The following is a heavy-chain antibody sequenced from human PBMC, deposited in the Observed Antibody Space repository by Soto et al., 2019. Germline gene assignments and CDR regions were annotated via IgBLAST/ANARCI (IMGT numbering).Heavy chain of an antibody. CDR2: IYYSGST. J-gene: IGHJ4*02. CDR3: ARDPSNDSSGYPTGDY. V-gene: IGHV4-31*03. D-gene: IGHD3-22*01. Sequence: PSETLSLTCTVSGGSISSGGYYWSWIRQHPGKGLEWIGYIYYSGSTYYNPSLKSRVNISVDTPKNQFSLKLSSVTAADTAVYYCARDPSNDSSGYPTGDYWGQGTLVTVSS. CDR1: GGSISSGGYY.